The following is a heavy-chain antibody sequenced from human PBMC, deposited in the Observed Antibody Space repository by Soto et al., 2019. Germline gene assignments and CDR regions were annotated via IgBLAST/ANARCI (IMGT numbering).Heavy chain of an antibody. Sequence: ASVKVSCKVSGDTFSTYSISWVRQAPGQRLEWMGWINPDNGNTKSSQKFQDRVIITRDTSASTAYMDLSSLRSEDTAVYYCARGIATGQLDPWGQGTLVTVSS. J-gene: IGHJ5*02. D-gene: IGHD2-15*01. V-gene: IGHV1-3*01. CDR3: ARGIATGQLDP. CDR2: INPDNGNT. CDR1: GDTFSTYS.